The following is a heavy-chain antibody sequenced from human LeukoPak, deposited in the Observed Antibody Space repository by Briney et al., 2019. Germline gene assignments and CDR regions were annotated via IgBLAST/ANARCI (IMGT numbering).Heavy chain of an antibody. J-gene: IGHJ4*02. CDR1: GGSFSGYY. CDR2: ISHSGST. D-gene: IGHD5-18*01. V-gene: IGHV4-34*01. CDR3: ATRGVQLWLRRNYFDY. Sequence: PAETLSLTCAVYGGSFSGYYWSWIRQPPGKGLEWIGEISHSGSTNYNPSLKSRVTISVDTSKNQFSLQLSSVTAADTAVYYCATRGVQLWLRRNYFDYWGQGTLVTVSS.